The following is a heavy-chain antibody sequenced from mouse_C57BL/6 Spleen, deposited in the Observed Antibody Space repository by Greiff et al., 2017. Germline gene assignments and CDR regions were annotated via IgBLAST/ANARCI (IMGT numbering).Heavy chain of an antibody. CDR2: IYPGDGDT. Sequence: QVQLQQSGPELVKPGASVKISCKASGYAFSSSWMNWVKQRPGKGLEWIGRIYPGDGDTNYNGKFKGKATLTADTSSSTAYMQLSSLTSEDCAVYFCARGITTVIFDYWGQGTTLTVSS. J-gene: IGHJ2*01. D-gene: IGHD1-1*01. CDR3: ARGITTVIFDY. CDR1: GYAFSSSW. V-gene: IGHV1-82*01.